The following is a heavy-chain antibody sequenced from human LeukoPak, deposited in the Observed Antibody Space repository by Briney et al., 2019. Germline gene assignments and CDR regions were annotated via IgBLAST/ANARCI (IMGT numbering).Heavy chain of an antibody. D-gene: IGHD6-13*01. CDR2: INHSGST. CDR1: GGSFSGYY. J-gene: IGHJ4*02. V-gene: IGHV4-34*01. Sequence: SETLSLTCAVYGGSFSGYYWSWIRQPPGKGLEWIGEINHSGSTSYNPSLKSRVTISVDTSKNQFSLKLSSVTAADTAVYYCARGRRSSSWYDYWGQGTLVTVSS. CDR3: ARGRRSSSWYDY.